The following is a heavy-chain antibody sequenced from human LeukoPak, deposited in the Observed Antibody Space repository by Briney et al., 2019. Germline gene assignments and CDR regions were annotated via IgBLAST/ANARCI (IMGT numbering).Heavy chain of an antibody. CDR1: GFTFADHA. CDR2: IRCKARGGTT. V-gene: IGHV3-49*04. D-gene: IGHD2-15*01. CDR3: SRYCSGGSCSRPDS. J-gene: IGHJ4*02. Sequence: SLTLSCAASGFTFADHAMTWVRLAPGKGLEWAGLIRCKARGGTTEYAASVKGRFTISRDDSKSIAYLQMNSLKAEDTAVYYCSRYCSGGSCSRPDSWGQGCSASVSS.